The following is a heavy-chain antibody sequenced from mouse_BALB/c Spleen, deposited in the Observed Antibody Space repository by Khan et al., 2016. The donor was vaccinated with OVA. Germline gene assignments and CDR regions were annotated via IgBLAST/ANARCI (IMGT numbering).Heavy chain of an antibody. D-gene: IGHD2-10*01. J-gene: IGHJ4*01. V-gene: IGHV2-6-1*01. CDR3: ARQPYYHYYIMDY. CDR2: IWSDGST. CDR1: GFSLTNYG. Sequence: VQLQESGPALVAPSQSLSITCTISGFSLTNYGVHWVRQPPGKGLEWLVVIWSDGSTTYNSALKSRLSISKDNSKSQVFLKMNSIQTDDTAMYYCARQPYYHYYIMDYWGQGTSVTVSS.